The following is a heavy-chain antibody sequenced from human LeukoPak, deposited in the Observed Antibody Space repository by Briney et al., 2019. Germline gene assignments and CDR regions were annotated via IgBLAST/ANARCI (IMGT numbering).Heavy chain of an antibody. CDR3: LRGDRRDY. J-gene: IGHJ4*02. CDR1: GFTFRDHY. Sequence: GGSLRLSCAASGFTFRDHYMTWIRQAPGKGPEWVSYISHTGTTIDYADSVKGRFTLSRDNARNSLYLQMNSLRVEDTAVYYCLRGDRRDYWGQGTLVTVSS. CDR2: ISHTGTTI. V-gene: IGHV3-11*04.